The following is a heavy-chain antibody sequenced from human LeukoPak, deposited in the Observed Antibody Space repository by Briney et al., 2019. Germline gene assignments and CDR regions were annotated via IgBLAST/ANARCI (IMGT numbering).Heavy chain of an antibody. CDR1: GDTFNNDW. Sequence: PGESLKISCKGSGDTFNNDWIAWVRQVPGKGLEWMGIVYPDASKTKYNPSFQGQVTISADKSTTTAYLQWSSLRASDTAIYYCARQMGGTTSVNWFDPWGQGTLVTVSS. J-gene: IGHJ5*02. V-gene: IGHV5-51*01. D-gene: IGHD1-1*01. CDR2: VYPDASKT. CDR3: ARQMGGTTSVNWFDP.